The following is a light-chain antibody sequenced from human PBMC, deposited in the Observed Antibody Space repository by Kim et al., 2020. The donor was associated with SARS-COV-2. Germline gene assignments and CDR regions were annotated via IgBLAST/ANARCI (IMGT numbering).Light chain of an antibody. V-gene: IGKV1-39*01. CDR1: QSVSTS. CDR2: SAS. Sequence: DIQMTQSPSSLSVSVGDRVTITCRTSQSVSTSLNWYQQKLGKVPSLLIYSASTLRSGVPSRFSGSGSGTNFTLTINSLHPGDFATYYCQQTYNTPRFGQGTKLEI. CDR3: QQTYNTPR. J-gene: IGKJ2*03.